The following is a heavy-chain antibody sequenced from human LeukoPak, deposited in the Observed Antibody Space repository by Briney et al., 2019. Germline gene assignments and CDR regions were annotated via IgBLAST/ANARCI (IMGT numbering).Heavy chain of an antibody. V-gene: IGHV1-69*05. CDR1: GGTFSSYA. D-gene: IGHD1-7*01. Sequence: GASVKVSCTASGGTFSSYAISWVRQAPGQGLEWMGGIIPIFGTANYAQKFQGRVTITTDESTSTAYMELSSLRSEDTAVYYCASSVTGTTWGDLDYWGQGTLVTVSS. CDR2: IIPIFGTA. CDR3: ASSVTGTTWGDLDY. J-gene: IGHJ4*02.